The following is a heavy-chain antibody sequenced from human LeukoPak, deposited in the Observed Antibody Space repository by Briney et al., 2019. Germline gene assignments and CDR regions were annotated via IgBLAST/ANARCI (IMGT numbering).Heavy chain of an antibody. CDR2: ISSSSYI. D-gene: IGHD5-12*01. CDR1: GFTFSSYR. J-gene: IGHJ4*02. V-gene: IGHV3-21*01. CDR3: ARVGYSGYGVFDY. Sequence: PGGSLRLSCAASGFTFSSYRMNWVRQAPGKGLEWVSSISSSSYIYYADSVKGRFTISRDNAKNSLYLQMNSLRAEDTAVYYCARVGYSGYGVFDYWGQGTLVTVSS.